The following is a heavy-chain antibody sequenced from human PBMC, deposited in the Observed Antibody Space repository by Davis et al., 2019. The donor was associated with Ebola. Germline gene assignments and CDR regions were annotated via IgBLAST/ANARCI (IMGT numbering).Heavy chain of an antibody. V-gene: IGHV3-30-3*02. CDR1: GFTFSSYA. CDR2: ISYDGSNK. CDR3: AKHSEYQLLTDFDY. D-gene: IGHD2-2*01. J-gene: IGHJ4*02. Sequence: GESLKISCAASGFTFSSYAMHWVRQAPGKGLEWVAVISYDGSNKYYADSVKGRFTISRDNSKNTLFLQLNSLRAEDTAVYYCAKHSEYQLLTDFDYWGQGTLVTVSS.